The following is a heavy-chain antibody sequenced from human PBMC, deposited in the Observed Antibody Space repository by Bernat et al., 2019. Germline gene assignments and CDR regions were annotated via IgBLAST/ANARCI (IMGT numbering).Heavy chain of an antibody. CDR1: GFTFSNYW. CDR3: TRDFTPHDFDY. J-gene: IGHJ4*02. V-gene: IGHV3-74*01. D-gene: IGHD2-15*01. Sequence: EVQLVESGGGLVQPGGSLRLSCAVSGFTFSNYWMHWVRQAPGKGLVWVSRISSDGSTTRYADSVKGRFTISRDNAKNTLYLQMTSLRVEDTAVYYCTRDFTPHDFDYWGQGTLVTVSS. CDR2: ISSDGSTT.